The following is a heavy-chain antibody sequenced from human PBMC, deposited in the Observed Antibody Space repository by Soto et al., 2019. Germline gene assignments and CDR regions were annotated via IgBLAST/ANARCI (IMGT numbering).Heavy chain of an antibody. CDR1: GGSISSGDYY. J-gene: IGHJ4*02. CDR3: ARVRYSSPVGYFDY. D-gene: IGHD5-18*01. CDR2: IYYSGST. Sequence: SETLSLTCTVSGGSISSGDYYWSWIRQPPGKGLEWIGYIYYSGSTYYNPSLKSRVTISVDTSKNQFSLKLSSVTAADTAVYYCARVRYSSPVGYFDYWGQGTLVTVS. V-gene: IGHV4-30-4*01.